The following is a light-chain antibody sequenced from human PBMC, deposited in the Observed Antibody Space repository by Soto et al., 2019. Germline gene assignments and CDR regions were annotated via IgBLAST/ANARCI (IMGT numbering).Light chain of an antibody. Sequence: DIQMTQSPSSLSASVGDRVTITCRASQDISSHLGWFQQKPGKAPKRLIYAASTLESGVPSRLSGSRSGTEFTLTISSLQPEDFATYYCLQHNTYPFTFGPGTKVDIK. CDR3: LQHNTYPFT. J-gene: IGKJ3*01. CDR1: QDISSH. CDR2: AAS. V-gene: IGKV1-17*01.